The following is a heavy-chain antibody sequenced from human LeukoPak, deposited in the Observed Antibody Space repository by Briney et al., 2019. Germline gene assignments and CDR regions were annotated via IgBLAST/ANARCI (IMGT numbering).Heavy chain of an antibody. Sequence: GRSLRLSCAASGFTVSSIYMSWVRQAPGKGLEWVSVIYSGGSTYYADSVKGRFTISRDNSKNTLYLQMNSLGAEDTAVYYCARMAPVGATTIIALFDYWGQGTLVTVSS. CDR3: ARMAPVGATTIIALFDY. CDR1: GFTVSSIY. J-gene: IGHJ4*02. V-gene: IGHV3-66*01. CDR2: IYSGGST. D-gene: IGHD3-22*01.